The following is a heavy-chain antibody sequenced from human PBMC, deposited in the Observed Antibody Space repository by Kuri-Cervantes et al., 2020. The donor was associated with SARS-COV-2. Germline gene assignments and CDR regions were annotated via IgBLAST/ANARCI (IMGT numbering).Heavy chain of an antibody. J-gene: IGHJ4*02. D-gene: IGHD6-6*01. CDR2: ISSSGSTI. CDR3: ARGSSSTYFDY. V-gene: IGHV3-48*03. CDR1: GFTFSSYA. Sequence: GESLKISCAASGFTFSSYAMSWVRQAPGKGLEWVSYISSSGSTIYYADSVKGRFTIPRDNAKNSLYLQMNSLRAEDTAVYYCARGSSSTYFDYWGQGTLVTVSS.